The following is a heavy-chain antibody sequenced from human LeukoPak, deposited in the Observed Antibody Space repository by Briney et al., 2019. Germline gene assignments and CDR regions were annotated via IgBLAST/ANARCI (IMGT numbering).Heavy chain of an antibody. CDR3: AREAYDSSGYYSAADY. D-gene: IGHD3-22*01. CDR1: GFTFSSYE. CDR2: ISSSGSTI. J-gene: IGHJ4*02. V-gene: IGHV3-48*03. Sequence: PGGSLRLSCAASGFTFSSYEMNWVRQAPGKGLEWVSYISSSGSTIYYADSVKGRFTISRDNAKNSLYLQMNSLRAEDTAVYYCAREAYDSSGYYSAADYWGQGTLATVSS.